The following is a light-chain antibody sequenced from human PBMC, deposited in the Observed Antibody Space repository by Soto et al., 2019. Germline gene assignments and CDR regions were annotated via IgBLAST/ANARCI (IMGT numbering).Light chain of an antibody. Sequence: EIVLTQSPGTLSLSPGERVTLYCRASQSVRSTYLAWYQQKPGQAPRLVIYGASSRATGIPDRFSGSGSGTDFTLTIGRLEPEDFAVYYCQQYGSSPQTFGQGTKVDI. CDR2: GAS. J-gene: IGKJ1*01. CDR3: QQYGSSPQT. V-gene: IGKV3-20*01. CDR1: QSVRSTY.